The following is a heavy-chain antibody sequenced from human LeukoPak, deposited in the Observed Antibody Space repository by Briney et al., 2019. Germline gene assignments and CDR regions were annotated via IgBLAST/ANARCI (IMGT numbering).Heavy chain of an antibody. J-gene: IGHJ5*02. CDR3: AREGGGPRWLDP. CDR1: GDPIRNYY. D-gene: IGHD6-25*01. V-gene: IGHV4-4*07. Sequence: KPSETLPLTCTVSGDPIRNYYWSWIRQPAGKGLEWIGRINTSGNSNYNPSLGSRLTMSVDTSKNQFSLNQSSVTAADTAVYYCAREGGGPRWLDPWGQGPLVTVSS. CDR2: INTSGNS.